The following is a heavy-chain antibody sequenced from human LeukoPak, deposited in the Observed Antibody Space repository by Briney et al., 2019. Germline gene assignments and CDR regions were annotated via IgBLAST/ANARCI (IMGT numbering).Heavy chain of an antibody. D-gene: IGHD3-22*01. CDR1: GGSFSGYY. Sequence: SETLSLTCAVYGGSFSGYYWSWIRQPPGKGLKWIGVINHSGSTNYNPSLKSRVTISVDTSKNQFSLKLSSVTAADTAVYYCARECPYYYDSSGYYGYYYYYMDVLGKGTTVTVSS. CDR3: ARECPYYYDSSGYYGYYYYYMDV. J-gene: IGHJ6*03. CDR2: INHSGST. V-gene: IGHV4-34*01.